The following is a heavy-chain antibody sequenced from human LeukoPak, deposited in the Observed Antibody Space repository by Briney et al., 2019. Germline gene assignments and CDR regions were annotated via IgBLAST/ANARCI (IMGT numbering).Heavy chain of an antibody. J-gene: IGHJ3*02. V-gene: IGHV3-74*01. D-gene: IGHD7-27*01. CDR3: ARVGVSWGGFDI. CDR2: INGDGSIT. Sequence: GGSLRLSCGASGFXFSRYWVYWVRQAPGKGLVWVSRINGDGSITTYADSVKGRFTISRDNAKNTVFLQMNSLRAEDTAVYYCARVGVSWGGFDIWGQGTMVTVSS. CDR1: GFXFSRYW.